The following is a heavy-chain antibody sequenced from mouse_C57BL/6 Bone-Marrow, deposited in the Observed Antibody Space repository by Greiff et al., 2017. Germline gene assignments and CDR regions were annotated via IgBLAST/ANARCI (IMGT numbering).Heavy chain of an antibody. CDR2: ISSSGST. D-gene: IGHD2-4*01. CDR3: AREGDDYDVWYFDV. J-gene: IGHJ1*03. Sequence: EVKVEESGPGMVKPSQSLSLTCTVTGYSITSGYDWHWIRHFPGNKLEWMGYISSSGSTNYNPSLKSRISITHDTSKNHFFLKLNSVTTEDTATYYCAREGDDYDVWYFDVWGTGTTVTVSS. V-gene: IGHV3-1*01. CDR1: GYSITSGYD.